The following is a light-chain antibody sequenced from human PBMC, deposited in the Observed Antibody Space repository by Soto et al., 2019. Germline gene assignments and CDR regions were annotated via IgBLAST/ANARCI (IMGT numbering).Light chain of an antibody. J-gene: IGKJ1*01. CDR2: AAS. CDR3: LQDDSYPLT. CDR1: QTISSW. Sequence: IQITQWPSTLYLSXDAGVTNAXXASQTISSWLAWYQQKPGKAPKLLIYAASNLQSGVPSRFSGSGSGTDFTLTISSLQPEDFATYYCLQDDSYPLTFGQGTKVDIK. V-gene: IGKV1-6*01.